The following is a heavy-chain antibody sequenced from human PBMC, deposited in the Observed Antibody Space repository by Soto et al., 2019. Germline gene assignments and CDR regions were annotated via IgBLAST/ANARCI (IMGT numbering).Heavy chain of an antibody. J-gene: IGHJ5*02. CDR3: ARGRPVGETLRWFGP. D-gene: IGHD1-26*01. CDR1: GYSFTNYA. CDR2: INPDSGNT. V-gene: IGHV1-3*01. Sequence: ASVKVSCKASGYSFTNYAIHWVRQAPGQRLEWMGWINPDSGNTKYSQKFEVSVSITRDTSANSVYLELSSLTSEDTAIYYCARGRPVGETLRWFGPWGQGTLVTVSS.